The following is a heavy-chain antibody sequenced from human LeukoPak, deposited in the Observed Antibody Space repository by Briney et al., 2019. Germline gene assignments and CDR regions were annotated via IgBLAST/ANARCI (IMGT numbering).Heavy chain of an antibody. Sequence: GGSLRLSCAVSRFTFSSYAMSWVRQAPGRGLEWVSTIGGTGDKTYYADSVQGRFTISRDNSMDTLYLQMNSLKAEDTAVYYCAKDPVVYHGGSGWHYFDYWGQGTLVTVSS. V-gene: IGHV3-23*01. J-gene: IGHJ4*02. CDR2: IGGTGDKT. D-gene: IGHD6-19*01. CDR3: AKDPVVYHGGSGWHYFDY. CDR1: RFTFSSYA.